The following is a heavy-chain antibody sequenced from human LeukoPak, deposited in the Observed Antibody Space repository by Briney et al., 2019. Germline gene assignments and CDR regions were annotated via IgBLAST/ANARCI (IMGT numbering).Heavy chain of an antibody. J-gene: IGHJ5*02. CDR2: INPDSGDT. CDR3: TRDLLGGSGTFDP. V-gene: IGHV1-2*02. CDR1: GYTFTGYY. Sequence: ASVNVSCKASGYTFTGYYLHWVRQAPGQGLEWMGWINPDSGDTNYLQKFQGRVTMSRDTSINTAYMELSRLTSDDTAVYYCTRDLLGGSGTFDPWGQGTLVTVSS. D-gene: IGHD3-10*01.